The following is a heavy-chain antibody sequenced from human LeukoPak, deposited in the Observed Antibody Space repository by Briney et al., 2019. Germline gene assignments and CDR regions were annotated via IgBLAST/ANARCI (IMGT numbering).Heavy chain of an antibody. CDR1: EFTFPMYW. J-gene: IGHJ4*02. CDR3: ARGRVRFDY. V-gene: IGHV3-7*04. Sequence: GGSLRLSCAASEFTFPMYWMTWVRQAPGKGLEWVANIKQDGSEKYYVDSVKGRFTISRDNAKNSLYLQMNSLRAEDTAVYYCARGRVRFDYWGQGTLVTVSS. D-gene: IGHD2-2*01. CDR2: IKQDGSEK.